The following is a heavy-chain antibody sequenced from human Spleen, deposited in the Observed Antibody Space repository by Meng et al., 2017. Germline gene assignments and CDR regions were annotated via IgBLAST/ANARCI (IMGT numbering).Heavy chain of an antibody. Sequence: QGQVVQSGPEVRRPGASVKVSCKASGYSFTHHGITWVRQAPGQGLEWLGWISGYNGDTHYAQKLQGRVTMTTDTSTSTVYMELSSLISEDTAVYYCARDGGSSGYYDNWFDPWGQGTLVTVSS. D-gene: IGHD3-22*01. CDR1: GYSFTHHG. CDR3: ARDGGSSGYYDNWFDP. J-gene: IGHJ5*02. V-gene: IGHV1-18*01. CDR2: ISGYNGDT.